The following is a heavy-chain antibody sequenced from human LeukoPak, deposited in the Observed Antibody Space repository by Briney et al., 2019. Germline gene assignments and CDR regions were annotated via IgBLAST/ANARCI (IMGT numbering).Heavy chain of an antibody. J-gene: IGHJ4*02. CDR2: IRQDGSDK. V-gene: IGHV3-7*01. D-gene: IGHD2-2*01. CDR3: ARDKLVAPTQVDY. Sequence: GRSLRLSCAPAAFTFSSYWMSWVSQTPRNGLEWVATIRQDGSDKNYVDSVKGRFTIYRDNGKNSMYLQMNSLRAEDTAVYYGARDKLVAPTQVDYWGQGTLATGSS. CDR1: AFTFSSYW.